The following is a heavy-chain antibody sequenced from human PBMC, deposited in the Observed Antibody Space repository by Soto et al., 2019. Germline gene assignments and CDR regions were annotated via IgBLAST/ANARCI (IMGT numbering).Heavy chain of an antibody. J-gene: IGHJ4*02. Sequence: PGGSLRLSCAASGFTFSSYAMSWVRQAPGKGLEWVSAISGSGGSTYYADSVKGRFTISRDNSKNTLYLQMNSLRAEDTAVYYCAKSREVATILYYFDYWGQGTLVTVSS. V-gene: IGHV3-23*01. CDR3: AKSREVATILYYFDY. CDR1: GFTFSSYA. D-gene: IGHD5-12*01. CDR2: ISGSGGST.